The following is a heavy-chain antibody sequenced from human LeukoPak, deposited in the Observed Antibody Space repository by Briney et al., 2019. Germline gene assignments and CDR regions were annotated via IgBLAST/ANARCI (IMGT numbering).Heavy chain of an antibody. CDR1: GVTVSSNY. J-gene: IGHJ6*03. D-gene: IGHD5-18*01. CDR2: IYSGGST. Sequence: PGGSLRLSCAASGVTVSSNYMTGVRQAPGKGREGVAVIYSGGSTYYADPVKGRFTISRDNYKNTLYLQMHSLSAEDTAVYYCARGLDGYSYENYXIXXWGKXTTVT. CDR3: ARGLDGYSYENYXIXX. V-gene: IGHV3-53*01.